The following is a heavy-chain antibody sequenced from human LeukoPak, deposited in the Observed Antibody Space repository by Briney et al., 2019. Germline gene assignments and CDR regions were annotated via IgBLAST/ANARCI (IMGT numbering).Heavy chain of an antibody. CDR2: IKEDGSEK. V-gene: IGHV3-7*01. Sequence: GGSVRLSCAASGFTFPTFWMAWVRQAPGKGLEWVAKIKEDGSEKDYVDSVKGRFTIYRDNAKNSLHLQMNYLRAEDTAVYYCARMQMDTGYRPFDIWGQGTMVAVSS. D-gene: IGHD5-24*01. CDR1: GFTFPTFW. J-gene: IGHJ3*02. CDR3: ARMQMDTGYRPFDI.